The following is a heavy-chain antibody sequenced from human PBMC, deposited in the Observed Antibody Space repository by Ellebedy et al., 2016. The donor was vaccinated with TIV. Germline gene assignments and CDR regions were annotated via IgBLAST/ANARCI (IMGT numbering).Heavy chain of an antibody. V-gene: IGHV3-11*03. D-gene: IGHD6-19*01. CDR2: ITSSSGYR. J-gene: IGHJ4*02. Sequence: GESLKISXAASGFTFSDYYMSWIRQSPGKGLEWVSYITSSSGYRNSADSVKGRFTISGDNAKNSLYLQMNSLRAEDTAVYYCARSSRTGWEYFDYWGQGTLVTVPS. CDR3: ARSSRTGWEYFDY. CDR1: GFTFSDYY.